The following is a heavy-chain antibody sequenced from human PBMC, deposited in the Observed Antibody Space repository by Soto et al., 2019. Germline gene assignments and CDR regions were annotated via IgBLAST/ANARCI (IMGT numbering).Heavy chain of an antibody. V-gene: IGHV1-69*05. CDR3: ASPPSSNRYYYGMDV. Sequence: QVQLVQSGAEVKKPGSSVKVSCKASGGTFSSYAISWVRQAPGQGLEWMGGIIPIFGTANYAQKFQGRVTXTXXXAXXTAYMELSSRRSEDTAVYYCASPPSSNRYYYGMDVWGQGTTVTVSS. CDR2: IIPIFGTA. CDR1: GGTFSSYA. D-gene: IGHD4-4*01. J-gene: IGHJ6*02.